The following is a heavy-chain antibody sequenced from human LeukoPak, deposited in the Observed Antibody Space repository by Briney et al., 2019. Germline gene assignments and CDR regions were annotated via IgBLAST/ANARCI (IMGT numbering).Heavy chain of an antibody. V-gene: IGHV3-11*04. Sequence: PGGTLRLSCAASGFTFSDYYMSWIRQAPGKGLEWVSYISNTGSVIYYADSVKGRFTISRDNAKNSLCLQMNSLRAEDTAVYYCARNLPAADYWGQGTLVTVSS. J-gene: IGHJ4*02. D-gene: IGHD2-2*01. CDR3: ARNLPAADY. CDR1: GFTFSDYY. CDR2: ISNTGSVI.